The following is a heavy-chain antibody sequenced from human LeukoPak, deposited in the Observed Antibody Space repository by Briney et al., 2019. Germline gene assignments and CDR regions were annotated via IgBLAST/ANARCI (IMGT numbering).Heavy chain of an antibody. J-gene: IGHJ4*02. D-gene: IGHD6-19*01. V-gene: IGHV4-59*08. CDR1: GGSISSYY. CDR2: IYYSGST. Sequence: SETLSFTCTVSGGSISSYYWSWIRQPPGKGLEWIGYIYYSGSTNYNPSLKSRVTISVDTSKNQFSLKLSSVTAADTAVYYCARGEAVAGTADYWGQGTLVTVSS. CDR3: ARGEAVAGTADY.